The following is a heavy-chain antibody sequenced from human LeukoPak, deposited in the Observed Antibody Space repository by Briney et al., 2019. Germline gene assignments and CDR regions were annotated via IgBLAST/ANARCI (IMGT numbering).Heavy chain of an antibody. CDR1: GYTFTGYY. D-gene: IGHD3-22*01. V-gene: IGHV1-2*02. CDR2: INPNSGGT. CDR3: ERALLPTYDSSGYSRDLAI. Sequence: GASVKVSCKASGYTFTGYYMHWVRQAPGQGLEWMGWINPNSGGTNYAQKFQGRVTMTRDTSISTAYMELSRLKSDDTAVYYCERALLPTYDSSGYSRDLAIWGQGPMVTVSS. J-gene: IGHJ3*02.